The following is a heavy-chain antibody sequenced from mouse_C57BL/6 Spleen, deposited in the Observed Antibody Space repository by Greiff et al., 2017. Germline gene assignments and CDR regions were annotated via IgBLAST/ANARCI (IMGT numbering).Heavy chain of an antibody. CDR3: ANWDSWYFDV. D-gene: IGHD4-1*01. J-gene: IGHJ1*03. Sequence: QVHVKQPGAELVKPGASVKLSCKASGYTFTSYWMHWVKQRPGQGLEWIGMIHPNSGSTNYNEKFKSKATLTVDKSSSTAYMQLSSLTSEDSAVYYCANWDSWYFDVWGTGTTVTVSS. CDR2: IHPNSGST. V-gene: IGHV1-64*01. CDR1: GYTFTSYW.